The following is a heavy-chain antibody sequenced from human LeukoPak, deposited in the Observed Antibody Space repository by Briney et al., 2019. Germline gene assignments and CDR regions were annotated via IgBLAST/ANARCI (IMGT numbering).Heavy chain of an antibody. CDR2: ISSSSSYI. CDR3: ARGGGPVGFDY. D-gene: IGHD1-26*01. Sequence: PGGSLRLSCAASGFSFSSYTMNWVRQAPGKGLEWVSIISSSSSYIYYADSVKGRFTVSRDNAKNSLSLQMNSLRAEDTAVYYCARGGGPVGFDYWGQGTLVTVSS. CDR1: GFSFSSYT. V-gene: IGHV3-21*01. J-gene: IGHJ4*02.